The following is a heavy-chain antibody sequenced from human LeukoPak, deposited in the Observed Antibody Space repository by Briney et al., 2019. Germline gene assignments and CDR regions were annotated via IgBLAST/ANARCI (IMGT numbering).Heavy chain of an antibody. CDR1: GFTFSTSA. J-gene: IGHJ1*01. CDR2: ISASGTKA. CDR3: ASQKESFYDSCANC. D-gene: IGHD3-22*01. Sequence: GGSLRLSCAASGFTFSTSAMSWVRQAPGKGLGCVSSISASGTKAYYADSVRGRFTISRDNSKNTLYLQLNNLRAEDTAEYYCASQKESFYDSCANCWGQGIQVTVSS. V-gene: IGHV3-23*01.